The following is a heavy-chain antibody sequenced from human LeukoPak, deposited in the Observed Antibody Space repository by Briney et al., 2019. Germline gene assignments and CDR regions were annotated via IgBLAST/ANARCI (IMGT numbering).Heavy chain of an antibody. CDR2: ISGSGHDI. CDR1: GFTFSDSY. J-gene: IGHJ6*03. Sequence: GGSLRLSCAASGFTFSDSYMTWVRQAPGKGVEWVAYISGSGHDINYSDSVKGRFTISRDNAKNSLYLQMSSLRVEDTAVYYCTRHVGDSSGWRYYYYYMDVWGKGTTVTVSS. CDR3: TRHVGDSSGWRYYYYYMDV. D-gene: IGHD6-19*01. V-gene: IGHV3-11*04.